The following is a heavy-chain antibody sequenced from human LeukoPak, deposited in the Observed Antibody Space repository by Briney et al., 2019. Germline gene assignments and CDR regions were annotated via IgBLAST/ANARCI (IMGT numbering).Heavy chain of an antibody. CDR1: GGSFSGYY. CDR3: ARESPLKPPYYYDSSGYYYVVDY. Sequence: SETLSLTCAVYGGSFSGYYWSWIRQPPGKGLEWIGEINHSGSTNYNPSLKSRVTISVDTSKNQFSLKLSSVTAADTAVYYCARESPLKPPYYYDSSGYYYVVDYWGQGTLVTVSS. V-gene: IGHV4-34*01. CDR2: INHSGST. J-gene: IGHJ4*02. D-gene: IGHD3-22*01.